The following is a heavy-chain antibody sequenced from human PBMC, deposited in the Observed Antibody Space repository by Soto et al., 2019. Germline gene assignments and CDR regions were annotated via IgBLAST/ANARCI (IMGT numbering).Heavy chain of an antibody. CDR2: IAYDGSNK. D-gene: IGHD3-16*02. V-gene: IGHV3-30-3*01. J-gene: IGHJ6*02. CDR3: ARASVDMIPFGGVIVRAYGMDV. CDR1: GFTFSSYA. Sequence: QVQLVESGGGVVQPGRSLRLSCAASGFTFSSYAMHWVRQATGKWLDWVAVIAYDGSNKYYADSVKGRFTISRDNSKNPLYLQMNSLRAEDTAVYYCARASVDMIPFGGVIVRAYGMDVWGQGTTVTVS.